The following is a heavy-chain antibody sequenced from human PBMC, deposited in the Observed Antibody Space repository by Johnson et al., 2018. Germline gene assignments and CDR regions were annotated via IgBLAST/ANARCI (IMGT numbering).Heavy chain of an antibody. CDR1: GFTFSSYG. V-gene: IGHV3-33*01. CDR3: VVGARGDAFDI. D-gene: IGHD1-26*01. CDR2: IWYDGSNK. J-gene: IGHJ3*02. Sequence: QVQLVESGGGVVQPGRYLRLSCAASGFTFSSYGMHWVRQAPGKGLEWVAVIWYDGSNKYYADSVKGRFTISRDNSKNTLYLQMNSLRAEDTAVYYCVVGARGDAFDIWGQGTMVTVSS.